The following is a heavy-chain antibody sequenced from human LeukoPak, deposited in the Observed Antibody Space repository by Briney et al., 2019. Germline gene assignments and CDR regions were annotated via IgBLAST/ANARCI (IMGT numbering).Heavy chain of an antibody. CDR1: GFTFSNYA. CDR3: AKDLSVSYDLWIRAHYGMDV. J-gene: IGHJ6*02. V-gene: IGHV3-23*01. Sequence: PGGSLRLSCAASGFTFSNYAMTWVRQAPGKGLEWVSAISDSGGSTYYADSVKGRLIISRDNSKNTLYLQMNRLRVDDTAVYYCAKDLSVSYDLWIRAHYGMDVWGQGTTVTVSS. D-gene: IGHD1-26*01. CDR2: ISDSGGST.